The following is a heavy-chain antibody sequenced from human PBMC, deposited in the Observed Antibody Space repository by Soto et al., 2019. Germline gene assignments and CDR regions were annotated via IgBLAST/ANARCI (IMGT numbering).Heavy chain of an antibody. CDR3: ARDVPFPDV. CDR2: ISSSGSTI. J-gene: IGHJ6*02. Sequence: LRLSCASSGFNFSSYEMNWVRQAPGKGLEWVSYISSSGSTIYYADSVRGRFTISRDNAKNSLYLQMNSLRAEDTAVYYCARDVPFPDVWGQGTTVTVP. CDR1: GFNFSSYE. V-gene: IGHV3-48*03.